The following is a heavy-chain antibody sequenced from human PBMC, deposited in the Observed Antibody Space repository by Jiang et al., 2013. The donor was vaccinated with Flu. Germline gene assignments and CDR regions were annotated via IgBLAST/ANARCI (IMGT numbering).Heavy chain of an antibody. CDR1: GGTFSSYA. J-gene: IGHJ4*02. V-gene: IGHV1-69*04. CDR3: ARDLPDYDYVSRGNFDY. D-gene: IGHD3-16*01. Sequence: SGAEVKKPGSSVKVSCKASGGTFSSYAISWVRQAPGQGLEGMGRIIPIFGIVNYAQKFQGRVTITADKSTSTAYMELSSLRSEDTAVYYCARDLPDYDYVSRGNFDYWGQGTLVTVSS. CDR2: IIPIFGIV.